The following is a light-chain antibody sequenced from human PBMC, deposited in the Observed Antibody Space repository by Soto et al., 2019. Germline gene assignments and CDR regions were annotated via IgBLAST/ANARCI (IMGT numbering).Light chain of an antibody. CDR1: QVIDNY. CDR2: DAS. CDR3: QHFANLPMT. V-gene: IGKV1-33*01. Sequence: EIQMTQSPSSLSASVGDRVTITCQASQVIDNYLNWYQQKPGKAPKLLINDASNLESGVPSRSSGSGSGTDFTLTISSLQPQDIATYYCQHFANLPMTFGQGTRLEIK. J-gene: IGKJ5*01.